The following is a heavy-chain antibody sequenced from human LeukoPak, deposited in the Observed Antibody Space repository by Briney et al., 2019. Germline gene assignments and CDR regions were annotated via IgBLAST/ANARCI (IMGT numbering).Heavy chain of an antibody. Sequence: PGGSLRLSCPASGFTVSSSNMGWVRQGPGKGLEGVAVVNCCGSTYYADSVKRRFSISRDNSEKAPSFQMNSLRGEDAAVYDCARLLYHCTGGCYSRAFDYWGQGSLVTVSS. V-gene: IGHV3-53*01. CDR1: GFTVSSSN. CDR2: VNCCGST. D-gene: IGHD2-8*02. CDR3: ARLLYHCTGGCYSRAFDY. J-gene: IGHJ4*02.